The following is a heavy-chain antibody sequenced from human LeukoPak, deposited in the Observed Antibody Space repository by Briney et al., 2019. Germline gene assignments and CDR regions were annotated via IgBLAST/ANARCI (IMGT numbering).Heavy chain of an antibody. CDR1: GFTVSSNY. CDR2: IYSGGST. Sequence: GSLRLSCAASGFTVSSNYMSWVRQAPGKGLEWVSVIYSGGSTYYADSVKGRFTISRDNSKNTLYLQMNSLRAEDTAVYYCARGLNVVVPAAMNYFDYWGQGTLVTVSS. D-gene: IGHD2-2*01. J-gene: IGHJ4*02. V-gene: IGHV3-66*01. CDR3: ARGLNVVVPAAMNYFDY.